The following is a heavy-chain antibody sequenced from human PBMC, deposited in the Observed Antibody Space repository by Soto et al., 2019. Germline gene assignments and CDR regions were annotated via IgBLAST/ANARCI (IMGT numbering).Heavy chain of an antibody. V-gene: IGHV1-69*02. Sequence: SVKVSCKASGGTFSSYTISWVRQAPGQGLEWMGRIIPILGIANYAQKFQGRVTITADKSTSTAYMELSSLRSEDTAMYYCARQAIFVSDPFDPWGQGTLVTVSS. CDR3: ARQAIFVSDPFDP. D-gene: IGHD3-3*01. CDR1: GGTFSSYT. CDR2: IIPILGIA. J-gene: IGHJ5*02.